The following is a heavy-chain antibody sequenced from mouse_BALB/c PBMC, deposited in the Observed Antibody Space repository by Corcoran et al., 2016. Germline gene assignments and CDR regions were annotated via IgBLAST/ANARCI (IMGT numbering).Heavy chain of an antibody. CDR1: GFNIKDTY. CDR2: IDPANGNT. V-gene: IGHV14-3*02. Sequence: EVQLQQSGAELVKPGASVKLSCTASGFNIKDTYMHWVKQRPEQGLEWIGRIDPANGNTIYDPKFQGKASITADTSSNTAYLHLSSLTSEDTAVYYCARHYGYAMDYWGQGTSVTVSS. J-gene: IGHJ4*01. D-gene: IGHD1-1*01. CDR3: ARHYGYAMDY.